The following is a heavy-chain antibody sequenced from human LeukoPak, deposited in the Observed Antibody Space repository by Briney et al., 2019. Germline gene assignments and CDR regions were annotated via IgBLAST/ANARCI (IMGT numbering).Heavy chain of an antibody. CDR3: AKDRHSSSWYNWFDP. Sequence: GGSLRLSCAASGFTFSSYSMNWVRQAPGKGLEWVSYISSSSSTIYYADSVKGRFTISRDNSKNTLYLQMNSLRAEDTAVYYCAKDRHSSSWYNWFDPWGQGTLVTVSS. J-gene: IGHJ5*02. D-gene: IGHD6-13*01. V-gene: IGHV3-48*01. CDR2: ISSSSSTI. CDR1: GFTFSSYS.